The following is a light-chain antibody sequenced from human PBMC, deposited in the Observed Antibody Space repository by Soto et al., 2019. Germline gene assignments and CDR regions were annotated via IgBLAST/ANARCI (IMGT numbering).Light chain of an antibody. CDR3: QQFHSGQFI. CDR1: QSVLYSSDNTMQ. CDR2: WAS. V-gene: IGKV4-1*01. Sequence: IVMTQSPESLAVPLGERATISCNSSQSVLYSSDNTMQLAWYRQKPGQPPKLLIYWASTRESGVRDRFSGSGSGTDFTLTISSLQVEDVAVYYCQQFHSGQFIFGPGTRVDGK. J-gene: IGKJ3*01.